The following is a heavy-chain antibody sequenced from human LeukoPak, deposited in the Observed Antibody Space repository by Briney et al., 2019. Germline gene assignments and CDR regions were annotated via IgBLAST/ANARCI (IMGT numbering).Heavy chain of an antibody. CDR1: GYSISSGYY. CDR3: ARDAIRRIAAAGYRQG. Sequence: PSETLSLTCTVSGYSISSGYYWGWIRQPPGKGLEWIGSIYHSGSTYYNPSLKSRVTISVDTSKNQFSLKLSSVTAADTAVYYCARDAIRRIAAAGYRQGWGQGTLVTVSS. CDR2: IYHSGST. D-gene: IGHD6-13*01. J-gene: IGHJ4*02. V-gene: IGHV4-38-2*02.